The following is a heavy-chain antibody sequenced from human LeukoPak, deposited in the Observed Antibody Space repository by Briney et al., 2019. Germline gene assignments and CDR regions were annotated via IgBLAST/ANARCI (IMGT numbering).Heavy chain of an antibody. Sequence: ASVKVSCKASGYSSADYYMHWVRQAPGQGLEWMGWIKPNSGGTRSAQKFQGRVTMTRDTSISTAYMELSSLRYDDTAVYYCATNILVRDIINWFDPWGQGTLVTVSS. V-gene: IGHV1-2*02. CDR1: GYSSADYY. CDR3: ATNILVRDIINWFDP. D-gene: IGHD3-10*01. CDR2: IKPNSGGT. J-gene: IGHJ5*02.